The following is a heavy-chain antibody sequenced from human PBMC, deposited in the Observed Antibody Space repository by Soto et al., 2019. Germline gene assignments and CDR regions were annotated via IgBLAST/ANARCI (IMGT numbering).Heavy chain of an antibody. J-gene: IGHJ6*02. CDR3: ARDYYDSSGYYYYGMDV. Sequence: QVQLQESGPGLVKPSQTLSLTCTVSGGSISSGDYYWSWIRQPPGKGLEWIGYIYYSGSTYYNPCLKGRVIRSVDTSKNQFSLKLSSVTAADTAVYYCARDYYDSSGYYYYGMDVWGQGTTVTVSS. D-gene: IGHD3-22*01. V-gene: IGHV4-30-4*01. CDR1: GGSISSGDYY. CDR2: IYYSGST.